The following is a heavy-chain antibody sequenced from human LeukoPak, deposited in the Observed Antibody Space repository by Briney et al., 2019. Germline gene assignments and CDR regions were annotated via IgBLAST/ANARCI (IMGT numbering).Heavy chain of an antibody. J-gene: IGHJ4*02. V-gene: IGHV4-59*01. Sequence: PSETLSLTCTVSGGSISTYYWSWIRQPPGKGLEWIGYIYYSGSTNYNPSLKSRGTISVDTSKNQFSLKLRSATAADTAAYYCARVGSERGSRYFDYWGQGTLVTVSS. D-gene: IGHD3-16*01. CDR1: GGSISTYY. CDR3: ARVGSERGSRYFDY. CDR2: IYYSGST.